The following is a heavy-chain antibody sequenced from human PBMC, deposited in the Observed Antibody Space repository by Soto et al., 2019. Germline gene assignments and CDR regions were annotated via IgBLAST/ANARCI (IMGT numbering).Heavy chain of an antibody. J-gene: IGHJ5*01. Sequence: SETLSLTCAVSCASISTNNWWTWVRQPPGKGLEWIGEIYHSGNNNYNPSLKSRVTISIDKSNNQFSLNLRSVTAADTAVYYCARERPNGARLDSWGQGTLVTVSS. CDR2: IYHSGNN. CDR3: ARERPNGARLDS. V-gene: IGHV4-4*02. D-gene: IGHD2-8*01. CDR1: CASISTNNW.